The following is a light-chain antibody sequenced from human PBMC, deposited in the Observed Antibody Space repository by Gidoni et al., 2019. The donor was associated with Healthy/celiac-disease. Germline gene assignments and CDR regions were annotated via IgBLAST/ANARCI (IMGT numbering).Light chain of an antibody. CDR1: SSDVGGYNY. V-gene: IGLV2-8*01. CDR2: EVS. J-gene: IGLJ2*01. CDR3: SSYAGSNNLSLDELGVV. Sequence: QSALTQPPSASGSPGQSVTISCTGTSSDVGGYNYVSWYQQHPGKAPKLMIYEVSKRPSGVPDRFSGSKSGNTASLTASGLQAEDEADYYCSSYAGSNNLSLDELGVVFGGGTKLTVL.